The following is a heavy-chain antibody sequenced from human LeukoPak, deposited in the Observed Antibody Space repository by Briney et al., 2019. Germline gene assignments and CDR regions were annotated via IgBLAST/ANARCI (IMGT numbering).Heavy chain of an antibody. D-gene: IGHD6-13*01. CDR3: ASAVAAAGTVDY. CDR1: GVSISSGGYY. V-gene: IGHV4-31*03. Sequence: PSETLSLTCTVSGVSISSGGYYWSWIRQHPGKGLEWIGYIYYSGSTYYNPSLKSRVTISVDTSKNQFSLKLSSVTAADTAVYYCASAVAAAGTVDYWGQGTLVTVSS. CDR2: IYYSGST. J-gene: IGHJ4*02.